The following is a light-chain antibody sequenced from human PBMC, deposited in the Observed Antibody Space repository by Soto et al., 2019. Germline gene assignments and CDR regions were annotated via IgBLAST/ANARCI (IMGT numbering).Light chain of an antibody. CDR1: QSAGIK. V-gene: IGKV3-11*01. Sequence: EIVLTQSPATLSLSPGERATLSCRASQSAGIKLAWYQQKPGQAPTLLIYEASTRATGIPARFSGSGSGTDFTLNTTSLTTEDFAVYFWPDRNNWPLTFGGGTKVE. J-gene: IGKJ4*01. CDR2: EAS. CDR3: PDRNNWPLT.